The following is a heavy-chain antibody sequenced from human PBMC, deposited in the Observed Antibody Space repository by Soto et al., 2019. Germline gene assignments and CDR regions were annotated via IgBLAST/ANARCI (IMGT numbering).Heavy chain of an antibody. Sequence: GGSLRLSCAASGFTFSSYAMSWVRQAPGKGLEWVSAISGSGGSTYYADSVKGRFTISRDNSKNTLYLQMNSLRAEDTAVYYCARGTTVTNLLYYYYMDVWGKGTTVTVSS. J-gene: IGHJ6*03. D-gene: IGHD4-17*01. CDR1: GFTFSSYA. CDR2: ISGSGGST. CDR3: ARGTTVTNLLYYYYMDV. V-gene: IGHV3-23*01.